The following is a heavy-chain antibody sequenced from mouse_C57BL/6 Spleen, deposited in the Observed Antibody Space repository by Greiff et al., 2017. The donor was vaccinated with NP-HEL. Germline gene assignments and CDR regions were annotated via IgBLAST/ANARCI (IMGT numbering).Heavy chain of an antibody. Sequence: EVQLQQSGPELVKPGASVKIPCRASGYTFTDYNMDWVKQSHGKSLEWIGDINPNHGGTIYNQKFKGKATLTVDKSSSTAYMELRSLTSEDTAVYYCARVGHSNYVSMDYWGQGTSVTVSS. CDR1: GYTFTDYN. CDR2: INPNHGGT. V-gene: IGHV1-18*01. D-gene: IGHD2-5*01. J-gene: IGHJ4*01. CDR3: ARVGHSNYVSMDY.